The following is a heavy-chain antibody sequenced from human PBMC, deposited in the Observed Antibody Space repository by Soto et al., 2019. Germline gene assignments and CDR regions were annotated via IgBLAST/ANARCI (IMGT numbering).Heavy chain of an antibody. CDR2: ISASGGAT. D-gene: IGHD2-15*01. J-gene: IGHJ4*02. V-gene: IGHV3-23*01. CDR3: AKDVEGGSRYGGAFDN. CDR1: GFTFSSYA. Sequence: EVELLESGGGLVQPGGSLRLSCVASGFTFSSYAMSWVRQAPGKGLEWVAAISASGGATLHADSVKGRFTVSRDNPKNTLHLQLNSLRADDTAVYYCAKDVEGGSRYGGAFDNWGQGTQVTVSS.